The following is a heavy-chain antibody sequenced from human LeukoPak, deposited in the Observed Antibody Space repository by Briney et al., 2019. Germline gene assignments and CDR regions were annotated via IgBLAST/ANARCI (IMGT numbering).Heavy chain of an antibody. D-gene: IGHD5-12*01. Sequence: GGSLRLSCSASGFTFSNYAMSWVRQAPGKGLEWVSGLSRSGSDTYYADSVKGRFTISRDNPKNTLYLQMNSLRAEDTTVYYCAKTSGYSNSWYEDWGQGTLVTVSS. CDR2: LSRSGSDT. V-gene: IGHV3-23*01. J-gene: IGHJ5*02. CDR1: GFTFSNYA. CDR3: AKTSGYSNSWYED.